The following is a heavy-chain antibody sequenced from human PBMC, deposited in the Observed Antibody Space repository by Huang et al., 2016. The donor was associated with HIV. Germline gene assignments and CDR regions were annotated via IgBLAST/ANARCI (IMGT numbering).Heavy chain of an antibody. Sequence: QVQLQESGPGLVKPSETLSLTCPVSGGSISTHYWSWIRQPQGKGLEWIGSIDERGSTNYSPSLKSRVTILLDTSKNQFSLRVNSVTAADTAMYYCARDHHDFWRGYRRMYFFDHWGQGTLVTVSS. D-gene: IGHD3-3*01. CDR2: IDERGST. CDR1: GGSISTHY. J-gene: IGHJ4*02. CDR3: ARDHHDFWRGYRRMYFFDH. V-gene: IGHV4-59*11.